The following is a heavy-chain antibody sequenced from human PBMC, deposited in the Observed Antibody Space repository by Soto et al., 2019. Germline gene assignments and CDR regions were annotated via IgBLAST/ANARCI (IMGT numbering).Heavy chain of an antibody. J-gene: IGHJ5*02. Sequence: EVRLLESGGGLVKPGGSLRLSCATSGFTFEDSAMHWIRQTPGKGLEWVAGINWNSGSVGYAESVKGRFTISRDNANNSLYLQMDSLRTEDTALYYCAKGRGTLAVVSNWFDPWGQGTLVTVSS. V-gene: IGHV3-9*01. CDR3: AKGRGTLAVVSNWFDP. CDR1: GFTFEDSA. CDR2: INWNSGSV. D-gene: IGHD6-19*01.